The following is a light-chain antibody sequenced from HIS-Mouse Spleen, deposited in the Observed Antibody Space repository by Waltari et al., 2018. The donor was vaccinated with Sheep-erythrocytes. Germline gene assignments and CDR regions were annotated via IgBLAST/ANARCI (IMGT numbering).Light chain of an antibody. CDR1: SSDVGGYNY. Sequence: QSALTQPDSVSESPGQSVTISCTGTSSDVGGYNYVSWYQQHPGKAPKLMIYDVSKRPSGVPDRFSGSKSGNTASLTISGLQAEDEADYYCCSYAGSYNHVFATGTKVTVL. CDR2: DVS. V-gene: IGLV2-11*01. J-gene: IGLJ1*01. CDR3: CSYAGSYNHV.